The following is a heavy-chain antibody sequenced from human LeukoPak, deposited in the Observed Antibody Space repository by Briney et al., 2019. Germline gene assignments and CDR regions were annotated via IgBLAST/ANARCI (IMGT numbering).Heavy chain of an antibody. CDR2: VSGSGTYT. CDR1: GFTFSSYS. CDR3: ARDRGYYFDY. D-gene: IGHD3-10*01. V-gene: IGHV3-23*01. Sequence: HPGGSLRLSCAASGFTFSSYSMAWVRRAPGRGLEWVSAVSGSGTYTPYADPVKGRFTISRDNSGNTLYLQMSSLRAEDTAVYYCARDRGYYFDYWGQGTLVTVSS. J-gene: IGHJ4*02.